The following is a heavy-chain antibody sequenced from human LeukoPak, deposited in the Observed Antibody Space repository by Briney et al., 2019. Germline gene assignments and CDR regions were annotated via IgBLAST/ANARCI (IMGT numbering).Heavy chain of an antibody. CDR2: ISYDGSNK. Sequence: GGSLRLSCAASGFTFSSYAMSWVRQAPGKGLEWVAVISYDGSNKYYADSVKGRFTISRDNSKNTLYLQMNSLRAEDTAVYYCARDGAAWIIDYWGQGTLVTVSS. J-gene: IGHJ4*02. D-gene: IGHD1-26*01. CDR3: ARDGAAWIIDY. V-gene: IGHV3-30*03. CDR1: GFTFSSYA.